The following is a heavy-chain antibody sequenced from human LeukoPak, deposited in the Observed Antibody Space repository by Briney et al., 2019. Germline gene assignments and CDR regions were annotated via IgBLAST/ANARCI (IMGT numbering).Heavy chain of an antibody. CDR3: AREESSSWYVY. CDR1: GFTVSSNY. J-gene: IGHJ4*02. D-gene: IGHD6-13*01. Sequence: GGSLRLSCAASGFTVSSNYMSWVRQTPGKGLEWVSVIYSGGSTYYADSVKGRFTISRDNSKNTLYLQMNSLRAEDTAVYYCAREESSSWYVYWGQGTLVTVSS. CDR2: IYSGGST. V-gene: IGHV3-53*05.